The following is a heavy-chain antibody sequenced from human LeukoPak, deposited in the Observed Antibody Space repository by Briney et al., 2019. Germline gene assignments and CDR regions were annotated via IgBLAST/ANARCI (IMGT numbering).Heavy chain of an antibody. Sequence: PSQTLSLTCAVSGYSISNGYYWGWIRQPPGKGLEWIGSIDHSGNTFYNPSLKSRVTISVDTSKNQFSLKLTSVTAADTAIYHCARGPPRYASYWGQGTLVTVSS. V-gene: IGHV4-38-2*01. CDR1: GYSISNGYY. CDR2: IDHSGNT. J-gene: IGHJ4*02. D-gene: IGHD2-21*01. CDR3: ARGPPRYASY.